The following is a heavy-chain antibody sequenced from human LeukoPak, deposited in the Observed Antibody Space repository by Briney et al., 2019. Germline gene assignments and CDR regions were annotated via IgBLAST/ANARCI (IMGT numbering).Heavy chain of an antibody. J-gene: IGHJ4*02. Sequence: GGSLRLSCAASGFTFSSDGMYWVRQAPGKGLEWVSGIFGSGGSTHYAGSVKGRFTISRDNSKNTVYLQMNSLRAEDTAVYYCAKTTTGYSSGRYPGWPVDYWGQGTLVTVSS. CDR3: AKTTTGYSSGRYPGWPVDY. CDR1: GFTFSSDG. D-gene: IGHD6-19*01. V-gene: IGHV3-23*01. CDR2: IFGSGGST.